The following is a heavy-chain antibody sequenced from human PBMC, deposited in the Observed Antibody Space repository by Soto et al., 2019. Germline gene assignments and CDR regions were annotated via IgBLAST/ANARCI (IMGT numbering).Heavy chain of an antibody. Sequence: SETLSLTCTVSGGSISSYYWSWIRQTPGKGLEWIGYIYYSGSTNYNPSLKSRVTISVDTSKNQFSLKLSSVTAADTAVYYCARGVLVSEFDPWGQGPLVTVSS. J-gene: IGHJ5*02. CDR2: IYYSGST. D-gene: IGHD2-21*01. CDR1: GGSISSYY. CDR3: ARGVLVSEFDP. V-gene: IGHV4-59*01.